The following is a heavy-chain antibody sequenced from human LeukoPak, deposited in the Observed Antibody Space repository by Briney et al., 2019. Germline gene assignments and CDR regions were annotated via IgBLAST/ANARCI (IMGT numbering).Heavy chain of an antibody. CDR2: IYYGGST. V-gene: IGHV4-61*01. D-gene: IGHD4-17*01. CDR1: GGSVSSGSYY. J-gene: IGHJ2*01. Sequence: SETLSLTCTVSGGSVSSGSYYWSWIRQPPGKGLEWIGYIYYGGSTNYNPSLKSRVTISVDTSKNQFSLKLSSVTAADTAVYYCARCIGGDYGYWYFDLWGRGTLVTVSS. CDR3: ARCIGGDYGYWYFDL.